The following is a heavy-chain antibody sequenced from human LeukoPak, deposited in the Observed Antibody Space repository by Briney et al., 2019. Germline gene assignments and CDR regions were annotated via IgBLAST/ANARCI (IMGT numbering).Heavy chain of an antibody. J-gene: IGHJ4*02. CDR3: ARDRAHRDYFDY. Sequence: GGSLRLSCAASGFTFSSYSMNWVRQAPGKGLEWVSYISDRGTIYYADSVKGRFTISRDNAKNSLYLQMNSLRAEDTAVYYCARDRAHRDYFDYWGQGTLVTVSS. CDR2: ISDRGTI. V-gene: IGHV3-48*04. CDR1: GFTFSSYS. D-gene: IGHD3-10*01.